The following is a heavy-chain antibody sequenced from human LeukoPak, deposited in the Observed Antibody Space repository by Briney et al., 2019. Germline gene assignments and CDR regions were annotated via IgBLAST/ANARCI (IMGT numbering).Heavy chain of an antibody. Sequence: PSETLSLTCTVSGGSISSYYWNWIRQTPGNGLEWIGYIYYSGSTNYNPSLKSRVTISVDTSKNQFSLNLTSVTAADTAVYYCARFTPQGYGWGGYNRFDPWGQGTLVTVSS. CDR3: ARFTPQGYGWGGYNRFDP. CDR2: IYYSGST. CDR1: GGSISSYY. D-gene: IGHD3-16*01. J-gene: IGHJ5*02. V-gene: IGHV4-59*01.